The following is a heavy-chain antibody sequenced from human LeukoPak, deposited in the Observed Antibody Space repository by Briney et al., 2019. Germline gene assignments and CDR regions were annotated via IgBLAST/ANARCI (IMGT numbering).Heavy chain of an antibody. Sequence: SETLSLTCTVSGGSIGSHYWSWIRQSPGKGLEWIGCVYNSGTTVYNPSLTGRVTISVDTSKNQYSLNLRSVTAADAAVYYCARDAYWGQGILVTVSS. CDR2: VYNSGTT. CDR3: ARDAY. V-gene: IGHV4-59*11. CDR1: GGSIGSHY. J-gene: IGHJ4*02.